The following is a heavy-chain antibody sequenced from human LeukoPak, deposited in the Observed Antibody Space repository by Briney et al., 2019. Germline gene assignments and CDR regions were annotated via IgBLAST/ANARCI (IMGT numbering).Heavy chain of an antibody. CDR3: ARAPNWEGGDY. J-gene: IGHJ4*02. CDR2: ISSGSHYI. V-gene: IGHV3-21*01. Sequence: GGSLRLSCVASGFTFSSYTMNWVRQAPGRGLEWVSSISSGSHYIDYADSVRGRFTISTDNAKNTLYLQMNSLRAEDTAVYYCARAPNWEGGDYWGQGTLVTVSS. D-gene: IGHD7-27*01. CDR1: GFTFSSYT.